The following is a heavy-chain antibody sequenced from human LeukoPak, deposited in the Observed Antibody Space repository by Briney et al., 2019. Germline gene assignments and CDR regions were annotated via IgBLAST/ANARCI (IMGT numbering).Heavy chain of an antibody. J-gene: IGHJ4*02. V-gene: IGHV3-23*01. D-gene: IGHD6-6*01. CDR3: AKYQQASSRRFDY. CDR1: GLTFSDHD. CDR2: FSSSGTTT. Sequence: GGSLRLSCAASGLTFSDHDMDWVRQAPGKGLEWVSVFSSSGTTTYYADSVKGRFTISRDNSKNTLYLQMSSLRAEDTAVYYCAKYQQASSRRFDYWGQGTLVTVSS.